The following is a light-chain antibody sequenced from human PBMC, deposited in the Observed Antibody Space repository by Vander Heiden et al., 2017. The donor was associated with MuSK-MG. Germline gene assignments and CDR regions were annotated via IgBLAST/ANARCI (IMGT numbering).Light chain of an antibody. CDR2: WAS. CDR1: QSVLYSSNNKNY. J-gene: IGKJ2*01. V-gene: IGKV4-1*01. CDR3: QQDDSTPHT. Sequence: DIVMTQSPDSLAVSLGERATINCKSSQSVLYSSNNKNYSAWYQKKPGQPPKLLIYWASTRESGVPDRFSGSGSGKDFTLTISSLQAEDVAVYYCQQDDSTPHTFGQGTKLEIK.